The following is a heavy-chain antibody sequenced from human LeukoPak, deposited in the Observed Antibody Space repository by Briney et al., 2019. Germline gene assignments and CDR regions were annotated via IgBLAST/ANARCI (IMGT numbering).Heavy chain of an antibody. V-gene: IGHV3-30*18. CDR1: GFIFSNYG. Sequence: GGSLRLSCAASGFIFSNYGMHWVRQPPGKGLEWVAVISYDGSKKYADSVKGRFTNSRDNSKNTLYLQMNSLRAEDTAVYYCAKVGENSGWTPYEGNYYYYMDVWGKGTTVTISS. CDR3: AKVGENSGWTPYEGNYYYYMDV. J-gene: IGHJ6*03. CDR2: ISYDGSKK. D-gene: IGHD6-19*01.